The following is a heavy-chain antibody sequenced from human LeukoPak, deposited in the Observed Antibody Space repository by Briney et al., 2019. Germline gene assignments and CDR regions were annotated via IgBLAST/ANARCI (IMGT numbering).Heavy chain of an antibody. J-gene: IGHJ4*02. CDR3: ASLVGASDLHDF. CDR1: GFTFSSHW. CDR2: INSDGNSV. V-gene: IGHV3-74*01. D-gene: IGHD1-26*01. Sequence: GGSLRLSCAVSGFTFSSHWMHWVRHPPGKGRGWVSRINSDGNSVSYADSVKGRFLISRDNANSTLYLQMNSLRAEDTAVYYCASLVGASDLHDFWGQGALVTVSS.